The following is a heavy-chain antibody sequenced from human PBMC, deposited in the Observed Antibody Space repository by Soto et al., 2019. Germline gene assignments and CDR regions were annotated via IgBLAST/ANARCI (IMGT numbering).Heavy chain of an antibody. Sequence: QLQLQESGPGLVKPSETLSLTCTVSGGSISSSSYYWGWIRQPPGKGLEWIGSIYYSGSTYYNPSLKSRVTISVDTSKNQFSLKLSSVTAADRAVYYCARHKDFWSGYSVWGQGTLVTVSS. J-gene: IGHJ4*02. D-gene: IGHD3-3*01. V-gene: IGHV4-39*01. CDR2: IYYSGST. CDR1: GGSISSSSYY. CDR3: ARHKDFWSGYSV.